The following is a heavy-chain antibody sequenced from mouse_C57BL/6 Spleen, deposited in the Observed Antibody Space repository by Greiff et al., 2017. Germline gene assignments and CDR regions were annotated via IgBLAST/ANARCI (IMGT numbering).Heavy chain of an antibody. Sequence: EVQLQQSGPELVKPGASVKISCKASGYTFTDYYMNWVKQSHGKSLEWIGDINPNNGGTSYNQKFKGKATLTVDKSSSTAYMELRSLTSEDSAVYYCARSPITTVEETFAYWGQGTLVTVSA. D-gene: IGHD1-1*01. J-gene: IGHJ3*01. CDR3: ARSPITTVEETFAY. CDR2: INPNNGGT. V-gene: IGHV1-26*01. CDR1: GYTFTDYY.